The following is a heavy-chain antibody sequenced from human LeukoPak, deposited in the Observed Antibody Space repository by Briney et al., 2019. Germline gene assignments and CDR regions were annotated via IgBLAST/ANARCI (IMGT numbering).Heavy chain of an antibody. D-gene: IGHD3-10*01. V-gene: IGHV6-1*01. CDR3: AKTDSMVREILLAFFDL. CDR2: TYYRSKWYN. Sequence: SQTLSLTCAISGDSVSSNSAAWSWIRQSPSRGLEWLGRTYYRSKWYNDYAVSVKSRITISPDTSKNQFSLQLNSVTPEDTAVYYCAKTDSMVREILLAFFDLWGRGTLVTVSS. J-gene: IGHJ2*01. CDR1: GDSVSSNSAA.